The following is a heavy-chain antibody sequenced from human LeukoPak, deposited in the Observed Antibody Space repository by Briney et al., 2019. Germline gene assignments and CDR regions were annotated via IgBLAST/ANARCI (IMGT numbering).Heavy chain of an antibody. Sequence: SETLSLTCAVSGGSISDYFWSWIRQPPGKGLEWIGYIHYSGNTNYNPSLNSRVSISVDTSKNQFSLKLNSVTAADTAVYYCARGAYGISWFFDYWGQGTLVTVSS. CDR3: ARGAYGISWFFDY. CDR1: GGSISDYF. D-gene: IGHD6-13*01. V-gene: IGHV4-59*01. J-gene: IGHJ4*02. CDR2: IHYSGNT.